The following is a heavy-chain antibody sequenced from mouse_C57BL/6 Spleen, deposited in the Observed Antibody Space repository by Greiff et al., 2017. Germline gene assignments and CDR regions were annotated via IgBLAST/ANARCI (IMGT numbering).Heavy chain of an antibody. Sequence: EVQLQQSGPELVKPGASVKISCKASGYTFTDYYMNWVKQSHGKSLEWIGDINPNNGGTSYNQKFKGKATLTVDKSSSTAYMELRSLTSEDSAVYYCARSDGTYYFGYWGQGTTLTVSS. V-gene: IGHV1-26*01. J-gene: IGHJ2*01. D-gene: IGHD2-1*01. CDR1: GYTFTDYY. CDR2: INPNNGGT. CDR3: ARSDGTYYFGY.